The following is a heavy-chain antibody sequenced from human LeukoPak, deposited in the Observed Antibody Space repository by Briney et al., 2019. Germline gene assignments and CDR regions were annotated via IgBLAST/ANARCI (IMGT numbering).Heavy chain of an antibody. CDR1: GFTVSNNY. D-gene: IGHD2-15*01. CDR3: TRDHETLTYCTGGSCYYYYYMDV. V-gene: IGHV3-53*01. CDR2: YSCGNT. Sequence: PGASLRLSCAASGFTVSNNYMSWVRQAPGKGLEWVSVYSCGNTDYAYSVKGRFTISRDNSKNTLYLQMNSLRAQDTAVYYCTRDHETLTYCTGGSCYYYYYMDVWGKGTTVTVSS. J-gene: IGHJ6*03.